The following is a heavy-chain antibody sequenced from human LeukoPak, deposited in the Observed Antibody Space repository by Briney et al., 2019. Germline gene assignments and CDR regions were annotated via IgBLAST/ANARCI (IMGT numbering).Heavy chain of an antibody. V-gene: IGHV1-69*05. CDR3: ARGTGYDFWSGYEDY. D-gene: IGHD3-3*01. CDR2: IIPIFGTA. CDR1: GGTFSSYA. Sequence: GASVKFSCKASGGTFSSYAISWVRQAPGQGLEWMGGIIPIFGTANYAQKFQGRVTITTDESTSTAYMELSSLRSEDTAVYYCARGTGYDFWSGYEDYWGQGTLVTVSS. J-gene: IGHJ4*02.